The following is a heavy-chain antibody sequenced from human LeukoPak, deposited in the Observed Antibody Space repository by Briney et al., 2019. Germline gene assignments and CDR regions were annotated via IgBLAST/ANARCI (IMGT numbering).Heavy chain of an antibody. CDR1: GYTFTSYG. Sequence: ASVTVSCMASGYTFTSYGISWVRQAPGHGLEWMGWISAYNGNTNYAQKLQGRVTMTTDTYTSTAYMELRSLRSDDTAVYYCAGDSGVVVVPAAINVWGQGTLVTVSS. J-gene: IGHJ4*02. V-gene: IGHV1-18*01. CDR2: ISAYNGNT. CDR3: AGDSGVVVVPAAINV. D-gene: IGHD2-2*02.